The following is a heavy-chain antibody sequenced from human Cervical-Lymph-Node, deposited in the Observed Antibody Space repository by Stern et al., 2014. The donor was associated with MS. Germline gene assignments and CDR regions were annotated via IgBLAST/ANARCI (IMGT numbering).Heavy chain of an antibody. Sequence: VQLVQSGAEVKKPGASVKVSCKVSGYTLSEISMHWVRQAPGNGLEWKGGFDPEHGETRYAQKFQGRVTMAEDRSTDTAYMELSSLRSEDTAVYYCATHRGRVTYYYGMDVWGQGTTVTVSS. D-gene: IGHD2-21*02. CDR2: FDPEHGET. CDR3: ATHRGRVTYYYGMDV. CDR1: GYTLSEIS. V-gene: IGHV1-24*01. J-gene: IGHJ6*02.